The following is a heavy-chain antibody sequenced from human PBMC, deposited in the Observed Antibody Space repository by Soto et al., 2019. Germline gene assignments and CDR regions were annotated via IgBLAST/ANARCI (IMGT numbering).Heavy chain of an antibody. D-gene: IGHD4-17*01. CDR2: IWYDGSNK. Sequence: GGSLRLSCAASGFTFSSYGMHWVRQAPGKGLEWVAVIWYDGSNKYYADSVKGRFTISRDNSKNTLYLQMNSLRAEDTAVYYCARLDHDYGDYGEYAFDIWGQGTMVTVS. CDR1: GFTFSSYG. V-gene: IGHV3-33*01. J-gene: IGHJ3*02. CDR3: ARLDHDYGDYGEYAFDI.